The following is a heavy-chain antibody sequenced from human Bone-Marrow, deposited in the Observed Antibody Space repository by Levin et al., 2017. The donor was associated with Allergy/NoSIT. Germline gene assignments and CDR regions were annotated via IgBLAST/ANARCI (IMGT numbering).Heavy chain of an antibody. CDR1: GYSFTSYW. D-gene: IGHD5-18*01. V-gene: IGHV5-51*01. CDR3: ARLYSYGQGGYYFDY. J-gene: IGHJ4*02. CDR2: IYPGDSDT. Sequence: PGASVKVSCKGSGYSFTSYWIGWVRQMPGKGLEWMGIIYPGDSDTRYSPSFQGQVTISADKSISTAYLQWSSLKASDTAMYYCARLYSYGQGGYYFDYWGQGTLVTVSS.